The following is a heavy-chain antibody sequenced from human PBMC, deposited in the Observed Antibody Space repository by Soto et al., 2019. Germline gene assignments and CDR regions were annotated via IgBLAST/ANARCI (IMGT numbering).Heavy chain of an antibody. J-gene: IGHJ4*02. CDR2: ISYDGSNK. Sequence: GGSLRISYSSSGFPFSSYCMHSVLQSPGTGPGWVAVISYDGSNKYYADSVKGRFTISRDNSKNTLYLQMNSLRAEDTAVYYCAKDRYYYDSSGYQVDYWGQGNLVTGSA. CDR1: GFPFSSYC. V-gene: IGHV3-30*18. D-gene: IGHD3-22*01. CDR3: AKDRYYYDSSGYQVDY.